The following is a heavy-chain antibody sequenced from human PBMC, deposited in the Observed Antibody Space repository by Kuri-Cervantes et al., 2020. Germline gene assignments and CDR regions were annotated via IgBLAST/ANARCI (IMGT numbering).Heavy chain of an antibody. J-gene: IGHJ3*02. D-gene: IGHD1-26*01. CDR2: IYYSGST. Sequence: LRLSCTVSGGSISSGGYYWSWIRQPPGKGLEWIGYIYYSGSTYYNPSLKSRVTISIDTSKNQFSLKLSSVTAADTAVYYCARGVYTSGSYSAFDIWGQGTMVTVSS. V-gene: IGHV4-31*03. CDR1: GGSISSGGYY. CDR3: ARGVYTSGSYSAFDI.